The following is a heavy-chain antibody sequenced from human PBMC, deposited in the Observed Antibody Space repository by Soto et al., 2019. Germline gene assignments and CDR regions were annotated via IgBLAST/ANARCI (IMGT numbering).Heavy chain of an antibody. CDR2: ISPFNGNI. CDR3: AKEEDSQALDF. Sequence: EASVKVSCKASGYTFRNYGISWVRQAPGQGLEWMGWISPFNGNIKFGQKFQGRVTMTTDTSTSIAYMELTSLTSDDTAVYYCAKEEDSQALDFWGQGTLVTVSS. V-gene: IGHV1-18*01. J-gene: IGHJ4*02. CDR1: GYTFRNYG.